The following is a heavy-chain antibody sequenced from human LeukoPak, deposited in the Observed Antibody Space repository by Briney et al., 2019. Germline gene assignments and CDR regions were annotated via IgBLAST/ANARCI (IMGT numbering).Heavy chain of an antibody. J-gene: IGHJ5*02. D-gene: IGHD3-9*01. CDR2: IYYSGST. CDR1: GGSISNYY. V-gene: IGHV4-59*01. CDR3: ARGLRYFVPFDP. Sequence: PSETLSLTCTVSGGSISNYYWNWIRQPPGKGLEWIGYIYYSGSTNYNPSLKSRVTISVDTSKNQFSLKLSSVTAADTAVYYCARGLRYFVPFDPWGQGTLVTVSS.